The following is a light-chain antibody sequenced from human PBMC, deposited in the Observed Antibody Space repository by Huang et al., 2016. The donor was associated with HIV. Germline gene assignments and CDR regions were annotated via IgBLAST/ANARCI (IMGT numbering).Light chain of an antibody. CDR2: AAS. CDR1: QTVSNNF. J-gene: IGKJ1*01. CDR3: QQYGTSVGT. Sequence: EIVLTQSPGTLSLSPGERATLPCGASQTVSNNFLAWYQHKPGQAPRLLIYAASSRATGIPDRFSGSGSRRDFNLTISRLEPEDFAVYYCQQYGTSVGTFGPGTRVDVK. V-gene: IGKV3-20*01.